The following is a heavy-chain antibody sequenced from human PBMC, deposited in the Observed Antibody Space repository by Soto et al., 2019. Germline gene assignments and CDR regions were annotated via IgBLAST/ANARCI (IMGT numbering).Heavy chain of an antibody. V-gene: IGHV3-72*01. J-gene: IGHJ4*02. CDR1: GFTLSDHY. D-gene: IGHD3-10*01. CDR2: TRNKANSYTT. CDR3: IRTSHYGSGTWNFDY. Sequence: EVQLVESGGGLVQPGGSLRLSCAAYGFTLSDHYMDWVRQAPGKGLEWVGRTRNKANSYTTGYAASVKGRFIVSSDDSMNSLYLQMNSLKTEDTAMYYCIRTSHYGSGTWNFDYWGQGTLVTVSS.